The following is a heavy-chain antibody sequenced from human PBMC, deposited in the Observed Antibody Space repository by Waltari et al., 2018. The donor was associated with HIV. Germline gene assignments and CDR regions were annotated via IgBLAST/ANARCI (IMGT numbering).Heavy chain of an antibody. CDR1: GFTFSSHR. D-gene: IGHD1-26*01. CDR3: ARDRGRGSYPDAFDI. CDR2: MSSSSSYI. V-gene: IGHV3-21*01. J-gene: IGHJ3*02. Sequence: EVQLVESGGGLVKPGGSLRLSCAASGFTFSSHRMNWVRQAPGKGLEWVSSMSSSSSYIYYADSVKGRFTISRDNAKNSLYLQMNSLRAEDTAVYYCARDRGRGSYPDAFDIWGQGTMVTVSS.